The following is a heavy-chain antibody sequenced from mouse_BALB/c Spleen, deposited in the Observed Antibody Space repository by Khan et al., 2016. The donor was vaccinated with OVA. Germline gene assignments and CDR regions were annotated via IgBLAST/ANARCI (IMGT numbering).Heavy chain of an antibody. CDR1: GFSLTGYG. CDR2: IWSDGST. CDR3: ARELRLGGFAY. D-gene: IGHD1-2*01. Sequence: QVQLKESGPGLVAPSQSLSITCTVSGFSLTGYGVNWVRQPPGKDLEWLGMIWSDGSTDYNSALKSRLSINKDNSKSQVFLKMNSLQTDDTARYVCARELRLGGFAYWGQGTLVTVST. V-gene: IGHV2-6-7*01. J-gene: IGHJ3*01.